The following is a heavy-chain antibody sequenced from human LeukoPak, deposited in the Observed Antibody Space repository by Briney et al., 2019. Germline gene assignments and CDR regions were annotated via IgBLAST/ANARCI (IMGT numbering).Heavy chain of an antibody. CDR1: GGSISSSSYY. D-gene: IGHD6-19*01. V-gene: IGHV4-39*01. CDR3: ARRAVAGVFDY. J-gene: IGHJ4*02. Sequence: SETLSLTCTVSGGSISSSSYYRGWIRQPPGKGLEWIGSMYFSGTTYYNPSLKSRVTMSADTSKNQFSLKLSSVTAADTAVYYCARRAVAGVFDYWGQGTLVTVSS. CDR2: MYFSGTT.